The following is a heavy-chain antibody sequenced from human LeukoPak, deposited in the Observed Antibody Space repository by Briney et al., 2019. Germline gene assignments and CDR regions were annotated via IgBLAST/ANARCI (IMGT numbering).Heavy chain of an antibody. CDR2: IYYSGNS. Sequence: PSETLSLTCTVSGGSINSTRYYWGWIRQPPGKGLEWIGSIYYSGNSYYNPSLKSRVTISVDTSKSQFSLKLTSVTAADEAVYSCATGSVTTRYYCFFHMDVWGKGTSVTVS. J-gene: IGHJ6*03. V-gene: IGHV4-39*01. CDR3: ATGSVTTRYYCFFHMDV. CDR1: GGSINSTRYY. D-gene: IGHD4-17*01.